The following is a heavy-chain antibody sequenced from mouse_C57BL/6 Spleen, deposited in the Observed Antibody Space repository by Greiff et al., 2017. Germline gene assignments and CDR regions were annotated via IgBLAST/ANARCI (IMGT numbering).Heavy chain of an antibody. CDR2: IYPGDGDT. CDR1: GYAFSSSW. V-gene: IGHV1-82*01. D-gene: IGHD1-1*01. Sequence: VQLQQSGPELVKPGASVKISCKASGYAFSSSWMNWVKQRPGKGLEWIGRIYPGDGDTNYNGKFKGKATLTADKSSSTAYMQLSSLTSEDSAVYFCAREGYGTFPDYWGQGTTLTVSS. CDR3: AREGYGTFPDY. J-gene: IGHJ2*01.